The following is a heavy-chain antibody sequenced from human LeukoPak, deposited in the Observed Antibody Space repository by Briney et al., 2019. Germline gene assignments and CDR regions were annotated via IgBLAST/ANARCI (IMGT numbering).Heavy chain of an antibody. CDR2: INPHSGVT. CDR1: GYTSTAYY. J-gene: IGHJ4*02. Sequence: GASVKVSCKASGYTSTAYYIHWVRQAPGQGLEWMGCINPHSGVTNYAQKFQGRVTMTRDTSISAAYMDLSRLTSDDTAMYYCARGMYYDILTGYQGTTDYWGQGTLVTVSS. D-gene: IGHD3-9*01. V-gene: IGHV1-2*02. CDR3: ARGMYYDILTGYQGTTDY.